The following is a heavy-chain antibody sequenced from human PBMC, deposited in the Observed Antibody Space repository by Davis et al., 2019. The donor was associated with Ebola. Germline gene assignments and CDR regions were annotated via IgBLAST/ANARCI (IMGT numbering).Heavy chain of an antibody. Sequence: MPSETLSLTCTVSGGSISSSGYYWGWIRQSPGKGLEWIGSIHHGGSTYYNPSLKSRVTISVDTSKNQFSLKLSSVTAADTAVYYCARVEGGSGLDYWGQGTLVTVSS. D-gene: IGHD3/OR15-3a*01. CDR2: IHHGGST. CDR3: ARVEGGSGLDY. CDR1: GGSISSSGYY. V-gene: IGHV4-39*07. J-gene: IGHJ4*02.